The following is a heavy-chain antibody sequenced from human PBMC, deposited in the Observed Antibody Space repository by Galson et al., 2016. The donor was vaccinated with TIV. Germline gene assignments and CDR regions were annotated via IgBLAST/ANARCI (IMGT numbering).Heavy chain of an antibody. Sequence: SLRLSCAASGFTFDDYGMSWVRQAPGKGLEWVSGINWNGGSTGYADSVKGRFTISRDNAKNSLYLQMNSLRAEDTALYYCARDPLYCGCDCYSDYWGQGTLVTVSS. CDR1: GFTFDDYG. V-gene: IGHV3-20*04. CDR3: ARDPLYCGCDCYSDY. CDR2: INWNGGST. J-gene: IGHJ4*02. D-gene: IGHD2-21*01.